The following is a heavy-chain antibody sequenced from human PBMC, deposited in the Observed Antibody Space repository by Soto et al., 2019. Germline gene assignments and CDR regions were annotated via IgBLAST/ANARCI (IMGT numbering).Heavy chain of an antibody. CDR1: GGSISSYY. CDR2: IYYSGST. J-gene: IGHJ5*02. CDR3: ARDNYDFWSGYPNWFDP. Sequence: PSETLSLTCTVSGGSISSYYWSWIRQPPGKGLEWIGYIYYSGSTNYNPSLKSRVTISVDTSKNQFSLKLSSVTAADTAVYYCARDNYDFWSGYPNWFDPWGQGTLVTV. V-gene: IGHV4-59*01. D-gene: IGHD3-3*01.